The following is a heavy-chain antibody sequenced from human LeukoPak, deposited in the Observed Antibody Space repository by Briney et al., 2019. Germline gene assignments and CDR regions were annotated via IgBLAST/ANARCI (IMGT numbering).Heavy chain of an antibody. D-gene: IGHD3/OR15-3a*01. Sequence: SETLSLTCTASGVSISSSSYYWGWIRQPPGKGLGWIGNIYDSGNTYYNASLKSQVSISIDTSKNQFSLRLTSVTAADTAVYYCARQTGSGLFILPGGQGTLVTVSS. J-gene: IGHJ4*02. CDR2: IYDSGNT. CDR1: GVSISSSSYY. V-gene: IGHV4-39*01. CDR3: ARQTGSGLFILP.